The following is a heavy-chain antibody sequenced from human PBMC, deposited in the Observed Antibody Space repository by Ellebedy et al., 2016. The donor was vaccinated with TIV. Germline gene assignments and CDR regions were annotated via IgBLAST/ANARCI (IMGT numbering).Heavy chain of an antibody. CDR1: GYTLTELS. Sequence: AASVKVSCKVSGYTLTELSMHWVRPAPGKGLEWMGGFDPEDGETIYVQKFQGRVTMTEDQSTDTAYMELSSLRSEDTAVYYWATGAYEILTDRLLDPWGQGTLVTVSS. CDR3: ATGAYEILTDRLLDP. D-gene: IGHD3-9*01. V-gene: IGHV1-24*01. J-gene: IGHJ5*02. CDR2: FDPEDGET.